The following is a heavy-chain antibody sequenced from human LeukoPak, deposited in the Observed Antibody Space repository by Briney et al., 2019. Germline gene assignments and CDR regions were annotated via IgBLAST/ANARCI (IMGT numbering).Heavy chain of an antibody. CDR1: GFTFSSYS. CDR2: ISRSSYI. V-gene: IGHV3-21*01. Sequence: PGGSLRLSCAASGFTFSSYSMNWVRQAPGKGLEWVSSISRSSYIYYADSVKGRFTISRDNAKNSLYLQMNSLRAEDTAVYYCARGRPPYYYDSSGYPFDYWGQGTLVTVSS. J-gene: IGHJ4*02. CDR3: ARGRPPYYYDSSGYPFDY. D-gene: IGHD3-22*01.